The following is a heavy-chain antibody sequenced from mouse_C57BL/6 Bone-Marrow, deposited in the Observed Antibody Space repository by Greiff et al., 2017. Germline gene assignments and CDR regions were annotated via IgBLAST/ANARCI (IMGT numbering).Heavy chain of an antibody. J-gene: IGHJ4*01. CDR3: TTFGTVKNFYYYAMDY. V-gene: IGHV14-4*01. CDR2: LDPENGDT. D-gene: IGHD1-1*01. CDR1: GFNIKDYY. Sequence: VQLQQSGAELVKPGASVKLSCTASGFNIKDYYMHWVKQRPEQGLEWIGWLDPENGDTEYASKFQGKATITADTSSNTAYLQLSSLTSEDTAVYYCTTFGTVKNFYYYAMDYWGQGTSVTVSS.